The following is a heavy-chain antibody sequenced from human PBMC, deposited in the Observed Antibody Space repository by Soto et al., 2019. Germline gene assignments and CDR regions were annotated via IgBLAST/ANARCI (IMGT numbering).Heavy chain of an antibody. J-gene: IGHJ4*02. V-gene: IGHV1-8*01. CDR2: MNPNSGNT. Sequence: ASVKVSCKASGYTFTSYDINWVRQATGQGLEWMGWMNPNSGNTAYAQKFQGRVTTTRNTSISTAYMELSSLRSEDTAVYYCARSGGSGSYADFDYWGQGTPVTVSS. CDR1: GYTFTSYD. D-gene: IGHD3-10*01. CDR3: ARSGGSGSYADFDY.